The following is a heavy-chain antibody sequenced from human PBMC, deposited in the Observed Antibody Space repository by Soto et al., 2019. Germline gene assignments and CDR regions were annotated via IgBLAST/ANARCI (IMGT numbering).Heavy chain of an antibody. V-gene: IGHV3-9*01. D-gene: IGHD2-2*02. CDR1: GFTFDDYA. CDR3: AKGNIVVVPAAIHPLGVSNDAFDI. CDR2: ISWNSGSI. J-gene: IGHJ3*02. Sequence: EVQLVESGGGLVQPGRSLRLSCAASGFTFDDYAMHWVRQAPGKGLEWVSGISWNSGSIGYADSVKGRFTISRDNAKNSLYLQMNSLRAEDTALYYCAKGNIVVVPAAIHPLGVSNDAFDIWGQGTMVTVSS.